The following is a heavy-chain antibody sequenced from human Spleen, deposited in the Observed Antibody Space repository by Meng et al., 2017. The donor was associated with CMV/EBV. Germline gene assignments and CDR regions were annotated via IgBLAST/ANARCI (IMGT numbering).Heavy chain of an antibody. CDR2: FHYTGNT. CDR3: VRTEG. Sequence: SETLSLTCSVSGGPISSSSYHWGWVRQAPGKGLEWIGSFHYTGNTYYNPSLRSRVSISLDTANNQFSLKLTSVTVADTAVYYCVRTEGWGQGTLVIVSS. J-gene: IGHJ4*02. CDR1: GGPISSSSYH. V-gene: IGHV4-39*07.